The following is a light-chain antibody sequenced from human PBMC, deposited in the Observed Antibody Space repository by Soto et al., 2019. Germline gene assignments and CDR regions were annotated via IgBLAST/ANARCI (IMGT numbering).Light chain of an antibody. CDR2: GAS. CDR1: QSVSSIS. V-gene: IGKV3-20*01. Sequence: EIVLTQSPGTLSLSPGERATLSCRASQSVSSISLAWYQQKPGQAPRILIYGASTRATGVPDRFSGSGSGTDFTVTISRLEPEDFAVYYCQQYGNLPLTFGGGTKVDIK. J-gene: IGKJ4*01. CDR3: QQYGNLPLT.